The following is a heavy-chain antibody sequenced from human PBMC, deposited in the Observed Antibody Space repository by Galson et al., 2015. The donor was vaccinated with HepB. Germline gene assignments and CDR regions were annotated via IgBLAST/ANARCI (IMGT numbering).Heavy chain of an antibody. D-gene: IGHD4-17*01. CDR1: GFTFSSYS. Sequence: SLRLSCAASGFTFSSYSMNWARQAPGKGLEWVSSISSSSSYIYYADSVKGRFTISRDNAKNSLYLQMNSLRAEDTAVYYCARHGDYRGYYYYYMDVWGKGTTVTVSS. J-gene: IGHJ6*03. CDR2: ISSSSSYI. CDR3: ARHGDYRGYYYYYMDV. V-gene: IGHV3-21*01.